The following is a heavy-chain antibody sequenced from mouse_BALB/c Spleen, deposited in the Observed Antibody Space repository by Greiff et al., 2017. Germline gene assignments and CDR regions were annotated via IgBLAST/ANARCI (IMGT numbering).Heavy chain of an antibody. J-gene: IGHJ1*01. D-gene: IGHD1-1*01. Sequence: QVQLQQSGAELAKPGASVKMSCKASGYTFTSYWMHWVKQRPGQGLEWIGYINPSTGYTEYNQKFKDKATLTADKSSSTAYMQLSSLTSEDSAVYYCARRQVITTVVDWYFDVWGAGTTVTVSS. CDR3: ARRQVITTVVDWYFDV. CDR2: INPSTGYT. V-gene: IGHV1-7*01. CDR1: GYTFTSYW.